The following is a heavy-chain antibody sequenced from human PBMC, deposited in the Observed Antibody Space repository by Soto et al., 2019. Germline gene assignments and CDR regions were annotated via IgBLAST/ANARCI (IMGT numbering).Heavy chain of an antibody. CDR1: GFSLTNGKMG. Sequence: QVTLKESGPAVVKPTETLTLTCTISGFSLTNGKMGVSWIRQAPGKALEWLAHFFSDAERSYSPSLQSRLTLSTDTSGTQVVLSMTDMDPVDTGTYFCARVNADSSSHYHGMDAWGQGTTVTVSS. D-gene: IGHD6-6*01. V-gene: IGHV2-26*03. CDR3: ARVNADSSSHYHGMDA. J-gene: IGHJ6*02. CDR2: FFSDAER.